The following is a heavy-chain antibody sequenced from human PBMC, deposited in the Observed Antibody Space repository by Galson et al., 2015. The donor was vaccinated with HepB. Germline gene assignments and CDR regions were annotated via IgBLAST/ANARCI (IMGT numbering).Heavy chain of an antibody. CDR3: AKDLVSLLEPRVGAPSPWDHRYSSGWYEDY. CDR2: ISGSGGST. CDR1: GFTFSSYA. J-gene: IGHJ4*02. V-gene: IGHV3-23*01. Sequence: SLRLSCAASGFTFSSYAMSWVRQAPGKGLEWVSAISGSGGSTYYADSVKGRFTISRDNSKNTLYLQMNSLRAEDTAVYYCAKDLVSLLEPRVGAPSPWDHRYSSGWYEDYWGQGTLVTVSS. D-gene: IGHD6-19*01.